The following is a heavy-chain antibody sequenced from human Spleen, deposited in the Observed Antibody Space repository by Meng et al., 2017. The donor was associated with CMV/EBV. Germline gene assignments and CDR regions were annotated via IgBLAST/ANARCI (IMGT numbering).Heavy chain of an antibody. V-gene: IGHV3-7*03. CDR1: GFTFSSYW. D-gene: IGHD5-12*01. Sequence: GGSLRLSCAASGFTFSSYWMSWVRQAPGKGLEWVANIKQDRSEKYYVDSVKGRFTISRDNAKTSLYLQLNSLRAEDTALYYCAKDIQGGDSGYYFDYWGQGTLVTVSS. CDR2: IKQDRSEK. J-gene: IGHJ4*02. CDR3: AKDIQGGDSGYYFDY.